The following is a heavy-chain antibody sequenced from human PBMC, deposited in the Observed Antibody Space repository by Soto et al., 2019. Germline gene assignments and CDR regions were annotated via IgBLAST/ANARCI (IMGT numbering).Heavy chain of an antibody. D-gene: IGHD2-15*01. CDR2: IYYSGST. V-gene: IGHV4-39*01. Sequence: QLQLQESGPGLVKPSETLSLTCTVSGGSISSSSYYWGWIRQPPGKGLEWIGSIYYSGSTYYNPSLKSRVTISVDTSKNQFSLKLSSVTDADTAVYYCARSQTDIVVVVAARGFDYWGQGTLVTVSS. CDR1: GGSISSSSYY. CDR3: ARSQTDIVVVVAARGFDY. J-gene: IGHJ4*02.